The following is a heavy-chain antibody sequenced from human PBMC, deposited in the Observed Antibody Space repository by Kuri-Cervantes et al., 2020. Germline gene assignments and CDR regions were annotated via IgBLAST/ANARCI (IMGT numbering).Heavy chain of an antibody. V-gene: IGHV4-30-4*01. Sequence: SETLSLTCSVSGGSISDYYWSWIRQPPGKGLEWIGYIYYSGSTYYNPSLKSRVTISVDTSKNQFSLKLSSVTAADTAVYYCASMTTGNFDYWGRGTLVTVSS. CDR2: IYYSGST. J-gene: IGHJ4*02. CDR3: ASMTTGNFDY. CDR1: GGSISDYY. D-gene: IGHD4-17*01.